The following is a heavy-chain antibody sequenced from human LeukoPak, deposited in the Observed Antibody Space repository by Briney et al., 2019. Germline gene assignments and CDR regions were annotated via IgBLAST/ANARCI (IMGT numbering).Heavy chain of an antibody. CDR1: GFTFSDYS. V-gene: IGHV3-48*02. CDR2: INSGSSTI. J-gene: IGHJ4*02. D-gene: IGHD4-23*01. CDR3: ARTRSKVGTPTFDY. Sequence: GGSLRLSCAASGFTFSDYSMNWVRQAPGKGLEWVSYINSGSSTIYYVDSVESRFTISRDNAKNSLYLQMNSLRDEDTAVYHCARTRSKVGTPTFDYWGQGTLVTVSS.